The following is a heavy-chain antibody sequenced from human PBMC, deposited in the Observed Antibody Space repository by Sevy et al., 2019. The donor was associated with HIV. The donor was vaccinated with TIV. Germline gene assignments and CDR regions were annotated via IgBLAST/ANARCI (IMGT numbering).Heavy chain of an antibody. CDR2: ISSTTSFI. J-gene: IGHJ6*02. CDR3: ARALAALPYYYYGMDV. Sequence: GGSLRLSCATSGFTFTTYNINWVRQAPGKGLEWVSSISSTTSFIYYADSVKGRFTLSRDTATKSLYLQMDSLRAEDTAVYYCARALAALPYYYYGMDVWGQGTTVTVSS. CDR1: GFTFTTYN. V-gene: IGHV3-21*01. D-gene: IGHD2-15*01.